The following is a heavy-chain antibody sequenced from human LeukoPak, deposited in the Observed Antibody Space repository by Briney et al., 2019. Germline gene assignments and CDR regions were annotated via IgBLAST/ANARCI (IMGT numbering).Heavy chain of an antibody. D-gene: IGHD1-7*01. CDR2: VYYSGDT. J-gene: IGHJ4*02. CDR3: ARGYNWNFFDY. CDR1: GGSISSYY. V-gene: IGHV4-59*01. Sequence: PSETLSLTCTVSGGSISSYYWSWIRQPPGKGLEWIGYVYYSGDTNYNPPLKSRVTISVDTSKSQFSLKLTSVTSADTAVYYCARGYNWNFFDYWGQGTLVTVSS.